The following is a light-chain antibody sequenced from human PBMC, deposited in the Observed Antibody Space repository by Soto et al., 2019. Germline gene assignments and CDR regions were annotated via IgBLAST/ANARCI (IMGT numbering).Light chain of an antibody. CDR1: TSDAGGYNF. Sequence: QPCLSQPAPVSLSPGQPIPLSCTGTTSDAGGYNFVCLYRQHPGTPPKLIIYEVSNHPSVVSDRFSGYKFGNTASLTISGLMAEDEADYYCSSYTCTSSDVFATGTKVTVL. CDR2: EVS. V-gene: IGLV2-14*03. CDR3: SSYTCTSSDV. J-gene: IGLJ1*01.